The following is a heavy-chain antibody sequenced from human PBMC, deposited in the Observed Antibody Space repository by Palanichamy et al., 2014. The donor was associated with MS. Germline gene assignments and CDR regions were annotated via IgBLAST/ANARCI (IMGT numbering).Heavy chain of an antibody. J-gene: IGHJ3*02. CDR1: GFTFDDYA. D-gene: IGHD1-20*01. CDR3: AKALTGTTLYYAFDI. Sequence: EVQLEESWGEGLVQPGRSLRLSCAASGFTFDDYAMHWVRQAPGKGLEWVSGISWNSGTIGYADSVKGRFTISRDNTKNSLYLQMNSLRAEDTALYYCAKALTGTTLYYAFDIWGQGTMVTVSS. V-gene: IGHV3-9*01. CDR2: ISWNSGTI.